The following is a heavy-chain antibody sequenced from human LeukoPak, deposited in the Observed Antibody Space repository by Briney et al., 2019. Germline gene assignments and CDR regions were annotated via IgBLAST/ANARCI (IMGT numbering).Heavy chain of an antibody. V-gene: IGHV1-2*02. CDR2: INPNSGGT. CDR3: ASCREYYGSGSHDDAFDI. J-gene: IGHJ3*02. Sequence: VASVTVSFKASGYTFIDYYIHGVRQAPGQGREWMGWINPNSGGTNYVQKFQGRVTMTRDTSISTAYMELSSLRSDDTAVYYCASCREYYGSGSHDDAFDIWGQGTMVTVSS. CDR1: GYTFIDYY. D-gene: IGHD3-10*01.